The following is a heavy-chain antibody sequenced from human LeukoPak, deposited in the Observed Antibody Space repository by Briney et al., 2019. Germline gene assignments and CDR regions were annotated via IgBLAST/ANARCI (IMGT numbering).Heavy chain of an antibody. J-gene: IGHJ6*03. CDR3: ARRGRNGFVVVPAATYYYYYMDV. D-gene: IGHD2-2*01. V-gene: IGHV1-8*03. CDR1: GYTFTRYG. CDR2: MNPNSGNT. Sequence: ASVKVSCKASGYTFTRYGINWVRQATGQGLEWMGWMNPNSGNTGYAQKFQGRVTITRNTSISTAYMELSSLRSEDTAVYYCARRGRNGFVVVPAATYYYYYMDVWGKGTTVTVSS.